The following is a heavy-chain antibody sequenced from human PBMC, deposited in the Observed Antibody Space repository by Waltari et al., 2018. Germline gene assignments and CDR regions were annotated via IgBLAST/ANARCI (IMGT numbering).Heavy chain of an antibody. D-gene: IGHD2-2*01. CDR2: ISGSGITG. V-gene: IGHV3-11*01. CDR3: ARDGQYCSSTSCYYFDY. Sequence: QVQLVESGGGLVKPGGSLRLSCAASGFTFSDHHMSWIRQAPGKGVEWVCDISGSGITGYYGDSVKGRFTIARDNAENSMFLQMNSLRAEDTAVYYCARDGQYCSSTSCYYFDYWGQGTLVTVSS. CDR1: GFTFSDHH. J-gene: IGHJ4*02.